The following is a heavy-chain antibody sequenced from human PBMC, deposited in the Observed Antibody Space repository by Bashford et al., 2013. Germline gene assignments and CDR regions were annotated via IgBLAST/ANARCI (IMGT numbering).Heavy chain of an antibody. CDR1: GYTFTSYY. CDR2: INPNNGVT. Sequence: ASVKVSCKASGYTFTSYYVHWVRQAPGQGLEWMGWINPNNGVTHYAQKFQGRVTMTRDTSISTAYMELSSLRSDDTAVYYCTRVSGYYDLLTGYDAFGFWGQGTVVTVSS. D-gene: IGHD3-9*01. CDR3: TRVSGYYDLLTGYDAFGF. J-gene: IGHJ3*01. V-gene: IGHV1-2*02.